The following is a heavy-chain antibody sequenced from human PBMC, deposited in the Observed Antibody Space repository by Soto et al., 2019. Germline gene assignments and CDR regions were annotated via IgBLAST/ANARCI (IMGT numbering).Heavy chain of an antibody. V-gene: IGHV3-23*01. J-gene: IGHJ4*02. Sequence: PGGSLRLSCAASGFTFSSYAMSWVRQAPGKGLEWVSAISGSGGSTYYADSVKGRFTISRDNSKNTLYLQMNSLRAEDTAVYYCAKDLILTYYYDSSGLRYFDYWGQGTLVTVSS. CDR3: AKDLILTYYYDSSGLRYFDY. D-gene: IGHD3-22*01. CDR2: ISGSGGST. CDR1: GFTFSSYA.